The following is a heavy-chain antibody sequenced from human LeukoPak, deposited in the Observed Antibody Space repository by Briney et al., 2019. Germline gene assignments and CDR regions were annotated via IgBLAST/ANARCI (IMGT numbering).Heavy chain of an antibody. CDR2: IYYSGST. Sequence: PSETLSLTCTVSGGSISSSSYYWGWIRQPPGKGLEWIGSIYYSGSTYYSPSLKSRVTISVDTSKNQFSLKLSSVTAADTAVYYCARTYCSSTSCQEDWGQGTLVTVSS. J-gene: IGHJ4*02. CDR3: ARTYCSSTSCQED. D-gene: IGHD2-2*01. CDR1: GGSISSSSYY. V-gene: IGHV4-39*01.